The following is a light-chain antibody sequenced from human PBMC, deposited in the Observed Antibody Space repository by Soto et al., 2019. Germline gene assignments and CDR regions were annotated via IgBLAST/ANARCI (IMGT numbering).Light chain of an antibody. Sequence: GERVTITCRASQSVGNWLAWYQHKPGKAPKLLIYDVSSLESGLPSRFSGSGSGTEFILTISSLQPDDFATYYCQQYDSYSWTSGQGTTGDIK. CDR1: QSVGNW. CDR3: QQYDSYSWT. J-gene: IGKJ1*01. CDR2: DVS. V-gene: IGKV1-5*01.